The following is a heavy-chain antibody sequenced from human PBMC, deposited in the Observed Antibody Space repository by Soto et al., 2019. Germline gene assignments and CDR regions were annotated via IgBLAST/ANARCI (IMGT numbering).Heavy chain of an antibody. D-gene: IGHD6-13*01. CDR1: GGSFSGYY. Sequence: PSETLSLTCAVYGGSFSGYYWSWIRQPPGKGLEWIGEINHSGSTNYNPSLKSRVTISVDTSKNQFSLKLSSVTAADTAVYYCARGRVYSSPYYFDYWGQGTLVTVS. CDR2: INHSGST. V-gene: IGHV4-34*01. J-gene: IGHJ4*02. CDR3: ARGRVYSSPYYFDY.